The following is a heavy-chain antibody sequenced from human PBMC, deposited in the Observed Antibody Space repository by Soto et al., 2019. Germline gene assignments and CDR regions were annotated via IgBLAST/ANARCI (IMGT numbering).Heavy chain of an antibody. CDR3: ASRRRGSGSYYYYYYYYGMDV. J-gene: IGHJ6*02. Sequence: SETLSLTCAVYGGSFSGYYWCWIRQPPGKGLEWIGEINHSGSTNYNPSLKSRVTISVDTSKNQFSLKLSSVTAADTAVYYCASRRRGSGSYYYYYYYYGMDVWGQGTTVTVSS. D-gene: IGHD3-10*01. V-gene: IGHV4-34*01. CDR2: INHSGST. CDR1: GGSFSGYY.